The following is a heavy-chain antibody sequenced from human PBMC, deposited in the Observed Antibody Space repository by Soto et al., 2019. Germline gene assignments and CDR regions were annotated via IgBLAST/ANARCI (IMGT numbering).Heavy chain of an antibody. D-gene: IGHD1-26*01. CDR1: GFSFSSYW. Sequence: EVQLVESGGGLVQPGGSLRLSCEASGFSFSSYWMLCVRQDPGKGLLWVARVSPDGGGTSYADSVKGRFTIFRDNAKNTVYLQMNSLRVEDTAVYFCARGRWELLPSDWGQGTLVTVSS. CDR3: ARGRWELLPSD. CDR2: VSPDGGGT. J-gene: IGHJ4*02. V-gene: IGHV3-74*01.